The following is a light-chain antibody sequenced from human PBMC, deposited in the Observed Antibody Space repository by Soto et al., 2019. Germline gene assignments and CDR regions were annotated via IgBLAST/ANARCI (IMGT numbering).Light chain of an antibody. Sequence: EMVMTQSPATLSVSPGERATLSCRASQSVSSNLAWYQQKTGQAPRLLIYDASNRASGTPARFSGSGSETDFTLTISSLEPEDFGVYYCLHRMNWPLTFGQGTRLEI. J-gene: IGKJ5*01. CDR3: LHRMNWPLT. CDR1: QSVSSN. V-gene: IGKV3-11*01. CDR2: DAS.